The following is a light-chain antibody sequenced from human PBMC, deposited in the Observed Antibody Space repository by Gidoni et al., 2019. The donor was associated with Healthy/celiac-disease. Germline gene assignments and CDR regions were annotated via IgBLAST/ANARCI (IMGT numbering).Light chain of an antibody. CDR1: SSDVGGYNY. CDR2: DVS. J-gene: IGLJ2*01. Sequence: QSALTHPASVSGSPGQSITISCTGTSSDVGGYNYVSGYQQHPGKAPKLMIYDVSNRPSGVSTRFSGSKSGNTASLTISGLQAEDEADYYCSSYTSSSTYVVFGGGTKLTVL. V-gene: IGLV2-14*03. CDR3: SSYTSSSTYVV.